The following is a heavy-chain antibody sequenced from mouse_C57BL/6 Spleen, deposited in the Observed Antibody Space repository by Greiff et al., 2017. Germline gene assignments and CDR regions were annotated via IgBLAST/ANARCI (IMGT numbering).Heavy chain of an antibody. D-gene: IGHD1-1*01. J-gene: IGHJ2*01. Sequence: VQLKQSGPELVKPGASVKISCKASGYSFTGYYMNWVKQSPEKSLEWIGEINPSTGGTTYNQKFKAKATLTVDKSSSTAYMQLKSLTSEDSAVYYCAPTVVAPFDYWGQGTTLTVSS. CDR3: APTVVAPFDY. CDR1: GYSFTGYY. V-gene: IGHV1-42*01. CDR2: INPSTGGT.